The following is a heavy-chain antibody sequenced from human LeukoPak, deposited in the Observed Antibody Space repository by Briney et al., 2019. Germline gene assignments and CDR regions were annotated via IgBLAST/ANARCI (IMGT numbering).Heavy chain of an antibody. D-gene: IGHD3-22*01. CDR2: IRYDGSNK. Sequence: PGGSLRLSCAASGFTFSSYGMHWVRQAPGKGLEWVAFIRYDGSNKYYADSVKGRFTISRDNSKNTLYLQMNSLRAEDTAVYYCAKGQIRGAYYYDSSGYPTSWGQGTLVTVSS. CDR3: AKGQIRGAYYYDSSGYPTS. CDR1: GFTFSSYG. V-gene: IGHV3-30*02. J-gene: IGHJ4*02.